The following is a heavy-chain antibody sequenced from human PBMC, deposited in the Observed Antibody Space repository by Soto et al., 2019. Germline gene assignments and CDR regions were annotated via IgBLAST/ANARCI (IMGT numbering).Heavy chain of an antibody. J-gene: IGHJ6*03. CDR1: GYTFTSYA. CDR3: ASGSSMDNYYYYMDV. V-gene: IGHV1-3*01. CDR2: INAGNGNT. Sequence: QVQLVQSGAEVKKPGASVKVSCKASGYTFTSYAMHWMRQAPGQRLEWMGWINAGNGNTKYSQKFQGRVTITRDTSASTAYMELSSLRSEDTAVYYCASGSSMDNYYYYMDVWGKGTTVTVSS. D-gene: IGHD6-13*01.